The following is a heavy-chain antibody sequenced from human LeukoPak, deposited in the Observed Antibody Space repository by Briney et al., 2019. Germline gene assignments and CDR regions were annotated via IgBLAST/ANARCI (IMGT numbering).Heavy chain of an antibody. Sequence: GGSLRLFCAASGFTFSSYAMKWVRQAPGKGLEWLAVISYDGSNKYYADSVKGRFTISRDNSENTLYLQMNSLGPEDTAVYYCAELKSSVTFIWGQGTMVTVSS. D-gene: IGHD6-19*01. CDR3: AELKSSVTFI. J-gene: IGHJ3*02. CDR2: ISYDGSNK. V-gene: IGHV3-30-3*01. CDR1: GFTFSSYA.